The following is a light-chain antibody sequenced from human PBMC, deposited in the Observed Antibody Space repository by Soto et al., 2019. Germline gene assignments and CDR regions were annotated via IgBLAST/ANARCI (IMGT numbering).Light chain of an antibody. CDR3: QQYKEWPPFT. J-gene: IGKJ5*01. V-gene: IGKV3-15*01. Sequence: EIVITESPATLSVSPGERATVSCGASQSVSNNLAWYQQKPGQAPRLLIYGASTRATSIAARFSGSGSGTEFTLTISSLQSEDFAVYYCQQYKEWPPFTFGQGTRLEIK. CDR1: QSVSNN. CDR2: GAS.